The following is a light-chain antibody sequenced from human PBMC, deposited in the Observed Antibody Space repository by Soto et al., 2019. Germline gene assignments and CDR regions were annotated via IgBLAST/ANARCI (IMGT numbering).Light chain of an antibody. CDR1: QTVSTY. Sequence: EIVLTQSPATLSLSPGERVTLSCRASQTVSTYIAWYQQKPGQAPRLLIYDASDRATGIPARFSGSGSGTDFTLTISSPEPEDSAVYYCQQRTNWLTFGPGTKVDIK. CDR2: DAS. V-gene: IGKV3-11*01. CDR3: QQRTNWLT. J-gene: IGKJ3*01.